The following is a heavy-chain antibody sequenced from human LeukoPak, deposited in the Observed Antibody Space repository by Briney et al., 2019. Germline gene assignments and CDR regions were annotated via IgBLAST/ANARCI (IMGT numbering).Heavy chain of an antibody. D-gene: IGHD6-25*01. Sequence: LLFEACGDTYAGCYRRSAQQAPGQGLEWMGWINPNSGGTNYAQKFQGWVTMTRDTSISTAYMELSRLRSDDTAVYYCAREVVRHWQQRPSVYFDYWGQGTLVTVSS. V-gene: IGHV1-2*04. CDR1: GDTYAGCY. J-gene: IGHJ4*02. CDR2: INPNSGGT. CDR3: AREVVRHWQQRPSVYFDY.